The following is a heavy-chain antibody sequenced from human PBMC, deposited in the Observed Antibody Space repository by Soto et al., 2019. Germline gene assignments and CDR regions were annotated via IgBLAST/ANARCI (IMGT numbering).Heavy chain of an antibody. CDR3: AKDRVGGTFYTPLGF. D-gene: IGHD1-7*01. J-gene: IGHJ4*02. CDR1: GFNFDNYG. CDR2: ITYDGSNK. Sequence: GGSLRLSCQASGFNFDNYGMHWVRQAPGKGLEWVAVITYDGSNKHYADSVKGRFTISRDNSKNTLSLHLNTLKPEDPAVYHCAKDRVGGTFYTPLGFWGQGTLVTVSS. V-gene: IGHV3-30*18.